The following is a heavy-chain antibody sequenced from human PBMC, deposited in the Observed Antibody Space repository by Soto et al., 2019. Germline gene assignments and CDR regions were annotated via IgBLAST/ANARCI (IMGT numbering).Heavy chain of an antibody. CDR3: ARKPPSAIQGWAFGMDV. D-gene: IGHD2-21*01. Sequence: ELQLVETGGGSIQTGGSLRRSCAASGFSISSNYIAWVRQPPGKGLEWVSTTFSGGNTEYAASVKGRCSISRDNYKNSLYLQMDTLRVEDTAVYYCARKPPSAIQGWAFGMDVWGQGTTVSVSS. V-gene: IGHV3-53*02. CDR2: TFSGGNT. CDR1: GFSISSNY. J-gene: IGHJ6*02.